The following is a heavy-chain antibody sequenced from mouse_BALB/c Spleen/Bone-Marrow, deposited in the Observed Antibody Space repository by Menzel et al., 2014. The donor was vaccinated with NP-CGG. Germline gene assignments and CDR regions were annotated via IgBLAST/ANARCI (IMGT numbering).Heavy chain of an antibody. D-gene: IGHD1-1*01. Sequence: EVQLQQSGPELVKPGASVKISCKVSGYSFTGYFMHWVKQSHGKSLEWIGRINPYNGDTFYNQKFKGKATLTVDKSSSTAHMELLSLTSYDSAVYYCGRQTTVADWFAYWGQGTLVTVSA. CDR1: GYSFTGYF. CDR3: GRQTTVADWFAY. CDR2: INPYNGDT. J-gene: IGHJ3*01. V-gene: IGHV1-37*01.